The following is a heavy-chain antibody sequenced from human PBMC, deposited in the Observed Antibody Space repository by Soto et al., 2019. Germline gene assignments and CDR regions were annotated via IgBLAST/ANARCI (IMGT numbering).Heavy chain of an antibody. CDR1: EYTFTKYA. V-gene: IGHV1-3*01. CDR3: ARGRWTLTTADYDLDY. CDR2: IDAGNGRT. D-gene: IGHD4-17*01. J-gene: IGHJ4*02. Sequence: ASVKVSCKASEYTFTKYAVHWVRQAPGQRFEWMGWIDAGNGRTKYSQKFQGRVTITRDTSASTAYMELSGLRSEDTALYFCARGRWTLTTADYDLDYWGQGTQVTVSS.